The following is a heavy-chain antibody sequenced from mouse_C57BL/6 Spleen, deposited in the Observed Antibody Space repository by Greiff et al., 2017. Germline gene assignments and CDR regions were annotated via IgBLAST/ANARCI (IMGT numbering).Heavy chain of an antibody. CDR1: GYTFTDYY. V-gene: IGHV1-26*01. Sequence: VQLQQSGPELVKPGASVKISCKASGYTFTDYYMNWVKQSHGKSLEWIGDINPNNGGTSYNQKFKGKATLTVDKSSSTAYMELRSLTSEDSAVYYCARYPYYYGSSYAAWFAYWGQGTLVTVSA. D-gene: IGHD1-1*01. CDR3: ARYPYYYGSSYAAWFAY. J-gene: IGHJ3*01. CDR2: INPNNGGT.